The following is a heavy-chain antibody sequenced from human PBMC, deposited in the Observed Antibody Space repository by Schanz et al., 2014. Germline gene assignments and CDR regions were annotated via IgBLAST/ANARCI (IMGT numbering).Heavy chain of an antibody. J-gene: IGHJ4*02. D-gene: IGHD5-12*01. CDR2: IIPTLGIG. Sequence: QVQLVQSGAEVKKPGSSVKVSCKASGGTFSSYTISWVRQAPGQGPEWMGRIIPTLGIGNDAQKFQGRVTITADKSTSTAYMELSSLRSEDTAVYYCARAAYGGYTSTPLRYWGQGTLVTVSS. V-gene: IGHV1-69*02. CDR3: ARAAYGGYTSTPLRY. CDR1: GGTFSSYT.